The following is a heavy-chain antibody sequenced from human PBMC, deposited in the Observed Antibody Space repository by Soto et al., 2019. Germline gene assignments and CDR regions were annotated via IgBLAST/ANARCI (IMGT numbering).Heavy chain of an antibody. J-gene: IGHJ6*02. CDR2: INAGNGNT. CDR1: GYTFTSYA. V-gene: IGHV1-3*01. CDR3: ARAKGYSSSSPYYYYGMDV. Sequence: QVHLVQSGAEVKKPGASVKVSCKASGYTFTSYAMHWVRQAPGQRLEWMGWINAGNGNTKYSQKFQGRVTITRDTSASTAYMELSSLRSEDTAVYYCARAKGYSSSSPYYYYGMDVWGQGTTVTVSS. D-gene: IGHD6-6*01.